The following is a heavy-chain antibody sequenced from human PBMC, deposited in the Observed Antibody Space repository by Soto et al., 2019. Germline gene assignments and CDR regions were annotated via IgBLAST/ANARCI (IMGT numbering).Heavy chain of an antibody. D-gene: IGHD2-8*01. CDR2: IVTYSGER. CDR1: GYIFTSYG. V-gene: IGHV1-18*04. CDR3: VRDIKGVLSD. J-gene: IGHJ4*02. Sequence: QVQLVQSGAEVKKPGASVKLSCKASGYIFTSYGFSWLRQAPGQGLEWLGSIVTYSGERDYAQRFQGRVTMTTDTSTTTAYMELRSLSSDDTAVYYCVRDIKGVLSDWGQGTLVTVSS.